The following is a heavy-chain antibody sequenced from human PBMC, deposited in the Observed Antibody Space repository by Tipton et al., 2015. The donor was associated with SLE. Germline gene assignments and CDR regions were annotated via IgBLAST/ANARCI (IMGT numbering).Heavy chain of an antibody. CDR2: TKQDGSEK. J-gene: IGHJ3*02. CDR1: GFTFSSYW. V-gene: IGHV3-7*01. D-gene: IGHD2-2*01. Sequence: SLRLSCTASGFTFSSYWMSWVRQAPGKGLEWVANTKQDGSEKYYVDSVKGRFIISRDNATSSLYLQMNSLRAEDTAVYYCARHQLLPYDVFDIWGQGTMVTVSS. CDR3: ARHQLLPYDVFDI.